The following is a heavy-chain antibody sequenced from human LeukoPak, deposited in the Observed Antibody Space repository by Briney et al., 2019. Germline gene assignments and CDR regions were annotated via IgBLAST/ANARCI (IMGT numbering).Heavy chain of an antibody. Sequence: GGSLRLSCAASGFTVSSNYMSWVRQAPGKGLEWVSVIYSGGSTYYADSVKGRFTISRDNSKNTLYLQMNSLRAEDTAVYYCARLYSSGWYEYWGQGTLVTVSS. CDR2: IYSGGST. J-gene: IGHJ4*02. V-gene: IGHV3-53*01. D-gene: IGHD6-19*01. CDR1: GFTVSSNY. CDR3: ARLYSSGWYEY.